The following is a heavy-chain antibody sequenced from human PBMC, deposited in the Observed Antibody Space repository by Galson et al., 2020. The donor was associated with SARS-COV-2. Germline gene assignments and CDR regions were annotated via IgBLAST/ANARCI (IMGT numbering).Heavy chain of an antibody. V-gene: IGHV4-59*01. CDR3: ARGFGES. Sequence: SETLSLTCTVSGGTISGYYWSWIRQAPGKGLEWIGYIFYSGSTNYNPSLKSRVTISVDTSKNQFSLRLSSVTAADTAVYYCARGFGESWGQGTLVTVSS. J-gene: IGHJ4*02. D-gene: IGHD3-10*01. CDR2: IFYSGST. CDR1: GGTISGYY.